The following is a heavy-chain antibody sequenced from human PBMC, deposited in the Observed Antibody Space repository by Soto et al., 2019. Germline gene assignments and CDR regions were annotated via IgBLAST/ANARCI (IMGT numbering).Heavy chain of an antibody. CDR1: GFTFDDYT. V-gene: IGHV3-43*01. CDR2: ISWDGGST. J-gene: IGHJ6*02. D-gene: IGHD3-3*01. CDR3: AKDSSKYYDFWSGYYTGIPDPYYYYGMDV. Sequence: PGGSLRLSCAASGFTFDDYTMHLVRQAPGKGLEWVSLISWDGGSTYYADSVKGRFTISRDNSKNSLYLQMNSLRTEDTALYYCAKDSSKYYDFWSGYYTGIPDPYYYYGMDVWGQGTTVTVSS.